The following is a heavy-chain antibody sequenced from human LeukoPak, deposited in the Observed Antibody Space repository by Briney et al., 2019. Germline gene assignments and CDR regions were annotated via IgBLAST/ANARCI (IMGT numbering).Heavy chain of an antibody. D-gene: IGHD6-13*01. V-gene: IGHV4-30-2*01. J-gene: IGHJ3*02. Sequence: SETLSLTCAVSGGSISSGGYSWSWIRQPPGKGLEWIGYIYHSGSTYYNPSHKSRVTISVDRSKNQFSLKLSSVTAADTAVYYCAAAADAFDIWGRGTMVTVSS. CDR1: GGSISSGGYS. CDR3: AAAADAFDI. CDR2: IYHSGST.